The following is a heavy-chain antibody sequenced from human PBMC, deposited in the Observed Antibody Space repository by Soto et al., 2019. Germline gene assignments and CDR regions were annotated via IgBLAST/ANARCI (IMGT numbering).Heavy chain of an antibody. CDR1: GGSFSGYY. CDR3: ARGEDSSSSPQKSSRYYFDY. V-gene: IGHV4-34*01. Sequence: PSETLSLTCAVYGGSFSGYYWSWIRQPPGKGLEWIGEINHSGSTNYNPSLKSRVTISVDTSKNQFSLKLSSVTAADTAVYYCARGEDSSSSPQKSSRYYFDYWGQGTLVTVSS. J-gene: IGHJ4*02. CDR2: INHSGST. D-gene: IGHD6-6*01.